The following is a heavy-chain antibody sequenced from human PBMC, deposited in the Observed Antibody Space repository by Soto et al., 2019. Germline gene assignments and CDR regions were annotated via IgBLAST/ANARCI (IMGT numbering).Heavy chain of an antibody. CDR1: GFTFSDYY. Sequence: GGSLRLSCAASGFTFSDYYMSWIRQAPGKGLEWVSYISSSSSYTNYADSVKGRFTISRDNAKNSLYLQMNSLRAEDTAVYYCARTKGGGLYYYYGMDVWGQGTTVTVSS. J-gene: IGHJ6*02. D-gene: IGHD2-15*01. CDR2: ISSSSSYT. CDR3: ARTKGGGLYYYYGMDV. V-gene: IGHV3-11*06.